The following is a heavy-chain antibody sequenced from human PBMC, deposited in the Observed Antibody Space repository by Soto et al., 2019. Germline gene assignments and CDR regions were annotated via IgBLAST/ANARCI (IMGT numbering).Heavy chain of an antibody. V-gene: IGHV3-30*18. CDR2: ISYDGSNK. CDR1: GFTFSSYG. CDR3: AKDLLGPGRAYGMDG. Sequence: QVQLVESGGGVVQPGRSLRLSCAASGFTFSSYGMHWVRQAPGKGLEWVAVISYDGSNKYYADSVKGRFTISRDNSKNTLYLRLNSLRAKDTAGYYCAKDLLGPGRAYGMDGWGQGTTGTVSS. D-gene: IGHD7-27*01. J-gene: IGHJ6*02.